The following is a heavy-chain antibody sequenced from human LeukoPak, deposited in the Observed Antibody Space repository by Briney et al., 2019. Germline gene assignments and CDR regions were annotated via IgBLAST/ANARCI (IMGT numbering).Heavy chain of an antibody. J-gene: IGHJ4*02. Sequence: GGSLRLSCAASGFTVSSNYMSWVRQAPGKGLEWVSVIYSGGNTYYADSVKGRFTISRDNSKNTLYLQMDSLRAEDTAVYYCARDPYFDYWGQGTLVTVSS. CDR1: GFTVSSNY. CDR2: IYSGGNT. CDR3: ARDPYFDY. V-gene: IGHV3-53*01.